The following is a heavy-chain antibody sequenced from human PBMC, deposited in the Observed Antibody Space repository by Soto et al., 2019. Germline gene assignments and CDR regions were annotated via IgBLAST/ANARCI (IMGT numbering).Heavy chain of an antibody. V-gene: IGHV4-30-4*01. CDR3: AREGDIVVVPAAREGYYYYGMDV. J-gene: IGHJ6*02. CDR2: IYYSGST. Sequence: KTSETLSLTCTVSGGSISSGDYYWSWIRQPPGKGLEWIGYIYYSGSTYYNPSLKSRVTISVDTSKNQFSLKLSSVTAADTAVYYCAREGDIVVVPAAREGYYYYGMDVWGQGTTVTVSS. D-gene: IGHD2-2*01. CDR1: GGSISSGDYY.